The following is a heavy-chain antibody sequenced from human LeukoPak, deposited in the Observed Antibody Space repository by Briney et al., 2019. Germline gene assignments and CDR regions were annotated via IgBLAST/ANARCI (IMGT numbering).Heavy chain of an antibody. J-gene: IGHJ4*02. CDR1: GYSISSGYY. V-gene: IGHV4-38-2*02. CDR2: IYHSGKT. CDR3: ARDAGMCDY. D-gene: IGHD1-26*01. Sequence: SETLSLTCTVSGYSISSGYYWGWIRQPPGKGLEWVGSIYHSGKTYYNPSLKSRVTISVDTSKNQFSLKLSSVTAADTAVYYCARDAGMCDYWGQGTLVTVSS.